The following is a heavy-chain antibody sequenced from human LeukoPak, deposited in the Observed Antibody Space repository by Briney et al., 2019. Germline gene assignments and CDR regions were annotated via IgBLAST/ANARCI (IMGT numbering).Heavy chain of an antibody. D-gene: IGHD4-11*01. Sequence: SETLSLTCAVSGGSFSGYYWSWIRQPPGKGLEWIGEINHSGSTNYNPSLKSRVTISVDTSKNQFSLKLSSVTAADTAVYYCARLYSQYDYWGQGTLVTVSS. V-gene: IGHV4-34*01. CDR3: ARLYSQYDY. CDR1: GGSFSGYY. CDR2: INHSGST. J-gene: IGHJ4*02.